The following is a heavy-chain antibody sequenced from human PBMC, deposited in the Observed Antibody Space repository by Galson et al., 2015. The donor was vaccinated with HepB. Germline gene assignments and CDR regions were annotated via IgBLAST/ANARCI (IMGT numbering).Heavy chain of an antibody. D-gene: IGHD2-2*01. J-gene: IGHJ5*02. CDR1: GFTFSSYW. CDR3: ARDHLVVVPAAILIWFDP. V-gene: IGHV3-7*01. Sequence: SLRLSCAASGFTFSSYWMSWVRQAPGKGLEWVANIKQDGSEKYYVDSVKGRFTISRDNAKNSLYLQMNSLRAEDTAVYYCARDHLVVVPAAILIWFDPWGQGTLVTVSS. CDR2: IKQDGSEK.